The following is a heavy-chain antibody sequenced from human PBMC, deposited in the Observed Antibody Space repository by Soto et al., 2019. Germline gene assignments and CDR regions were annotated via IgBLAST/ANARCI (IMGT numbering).Heavy chain of an antibody. V-gene: IGHV1-69*02. CDR3: ARSYGSGSRALDY. D-gene: IGHD3-10*01. J-gene: IGHJ4*02. Sequence: QVHLVQSGAEVKKPGSSVRVSCKASGDTFNSYTINWVRQAPGLGLEWMGRIIPMLSMSNSAHKFQGRVTMTADKSTNTAYLDVNRLTSEDTAIYYCARSYGSGSRALDYWGQGVRVTVSS. CDR1: GDTFNSYT. CDR2: IIPMLSMS.